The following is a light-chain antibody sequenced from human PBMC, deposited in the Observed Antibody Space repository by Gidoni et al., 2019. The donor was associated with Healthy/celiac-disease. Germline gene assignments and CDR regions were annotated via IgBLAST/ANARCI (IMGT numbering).Light chain of an antibody. Sequence: QSALTQPASVSGSPGKSITISCTGTNSDIGTYNYVSWFQQHPGKAPKLMIYDVSNRPSGVSSRFSGSKSGNTASLTISGLQAEDEADYYCSSYTSSGARVFGGGTKLTVL. CDR1: NSDIGTYNY. CDR3: SSYTSSGARV. V-gene: IGLV2-14*03. CDR2: DVS. J-gene: IGLJ2*01.